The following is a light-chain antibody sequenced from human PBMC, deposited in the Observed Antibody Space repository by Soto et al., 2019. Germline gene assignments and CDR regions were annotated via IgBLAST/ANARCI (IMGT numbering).Light chain of an antibody. CDR2: LNSDGSH. J-gene: IGLJ1*01. CDR1: SGHSSFA. CDR3: QTWGTDIHV. V-gene: IGLV4-69*01. Sequence: QPVLTQSPSASASLGASVKLTCILSSGHSSFAIAWHQQQPEKGPRYLMKLNSDGSHSKGDGIPDRFSGSSSGAERYLTISSLQSEDEADYYCQTWGTDIHVFGTGTKLTVL.